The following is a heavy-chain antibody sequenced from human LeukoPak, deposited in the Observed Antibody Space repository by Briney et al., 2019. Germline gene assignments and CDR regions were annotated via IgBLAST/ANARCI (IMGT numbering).Heavy chain of an antibody. CDR1: GFTFSSYA. J-gene: IGHJ1*01. CDR2: ISYDGSNK. D-gene: IGHD3-22*01. CDR3: AGDPRYYDSSGGGYFQH. V-gene: IGHV3-30-3*01. Sequence: GGSLRLSCAASGFTFSSYAMHWVRQAPGKGLEWVAVISYDGSNKYYADSVKGRFTISRDNSKNTLYLQMNSLRAEDTAVYYFAGDPRYYDSSGGGYFQHWGQGTLVTVSS.